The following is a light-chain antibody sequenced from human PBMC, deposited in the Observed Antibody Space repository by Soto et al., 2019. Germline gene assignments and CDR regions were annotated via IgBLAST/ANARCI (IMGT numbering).Light chain of an antibody. CDR1: ESVGSH. V-gene: IGKV3-15*01. J-gene: IGKJ1*01. Sequence: DTVMTQSPATLSVSPGETATLSCRASESVGSHLAWYQQKAGQAPRLLIYGVSTRATGIPARFRGSGSETDFTLTISGLQSEDSAIYYCQQYDNWPPWTFGQGTKVEI. CDR3: QQYDNWPPWT. CDR2: GVS.